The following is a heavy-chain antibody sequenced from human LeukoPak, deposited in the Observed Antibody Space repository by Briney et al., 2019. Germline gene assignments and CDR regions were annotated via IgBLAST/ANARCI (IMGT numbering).Heavy chain of an antibody. CDR3: ARDQGSMIVVRTTTWFFDL. CDR2: INQDGSEI. J-gene: IGHJ2*01. Sequence: PGESLRLFCAASGFTFSNYWMRWLRQAPGKGLEWLANINQDGSEIYYVDSVKGRFTIPRDNGKNSLYLQINSLRADDTDVYYCARDQGSMIVVRTTTWFFDLGGRGTLVTVSS. CDR1: GFTFSNYW. D-gene: IGHD3-22*01. V-gene: IGHV3-7*01.